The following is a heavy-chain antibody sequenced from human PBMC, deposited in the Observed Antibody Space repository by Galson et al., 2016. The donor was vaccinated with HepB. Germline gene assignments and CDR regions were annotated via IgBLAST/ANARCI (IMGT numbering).Heavy chain of an antibody. CDR1: GFTFDDYG. Sequence: SLRLSCAVSGFTFDDYGMTWVRQAPGKGLEWVSGINWSGDSTAYADSVKGRCTMYRDDARNSLYLQMSSLRVEDTALYQCARGLVGSGMDVWGQGTTVTGSS. CDR2: INWSGDST. D-gene: IGHD3-10*01. CDR3: ARGLVGSGMDV. V-gene: IGHV3-20*01. J-gene: IGHJ6*02.